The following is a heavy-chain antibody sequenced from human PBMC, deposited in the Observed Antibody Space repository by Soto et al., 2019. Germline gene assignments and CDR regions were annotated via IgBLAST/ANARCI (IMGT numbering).Heavy chain of an antibody. CDR1: GGSFSGYY. J-gene: IGHJ5*02. V-gene: IGHV4-34*01. Sequence: SETLSLTCAVYGGSFSGYYWSWIRQPPGKGLEWIGEINHSGSTNYNPSLKSRVTISVDTSKNQFSLKLSSVTAADTAVYYCARAALGGTTYHSGSGSYLYPNWFDPWAQGTPVTVSS. D-gene: IGHD3-10*01. CDR2: INHSGST. CDR3: ARAALGGTTYHSGSGSYLYPNWFDP.